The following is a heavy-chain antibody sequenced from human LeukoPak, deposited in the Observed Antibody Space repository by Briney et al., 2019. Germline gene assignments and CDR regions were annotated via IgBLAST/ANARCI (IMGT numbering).Heavy chain of an antibody. D-gene: IGHD5-24*01. V-gene: IGHV3-30*03. J-gene: IGHJ4*02. CDR2: ITYDGDYT. Sequence: PGGSLRLSCAASGFTFDDYAMHWVRQAPGKGLEWVAIITYDGDYTYYADSVKGRFTISRDNSKNTLYLQMNSLRTEDTAVYYCVRTPGRAGYNILDYWGQGTLVIVSP. CDR3: VRTPGRAGYNILDY. CDR1: GFTFDDYA.